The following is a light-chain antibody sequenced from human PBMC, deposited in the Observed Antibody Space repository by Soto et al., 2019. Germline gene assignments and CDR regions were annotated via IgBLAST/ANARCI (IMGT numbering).Light chain of an antibody. CDR1: LSVLYSSNSKNY. V-gene: IGKV4-1*01. J-gene: IGKJ1*01. CDR2: WAY. CDR3: KQYYSAPRT. Sequence: DIVMIQSPDSLAVSLGERATINCTSSLSVLYSSNSKNYLAWYQQKPGQPPKLLIYWAYTRESGVHDRFSGSGSGTDFTLTIRSLQAEDVAVYYCKQYYSAPRTFGQGTKVDIK.